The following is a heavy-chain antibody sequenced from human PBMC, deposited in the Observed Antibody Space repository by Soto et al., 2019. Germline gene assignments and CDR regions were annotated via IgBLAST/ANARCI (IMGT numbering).Heavy chain of an antibody. CDR2: IWYDGSNK. Sequence: GGSLRLSCAASGFTFSSYGMHWVRQAPGKGLEWVAVIWYDGSNKYYADSVKGRFTISRDNSKNTLYLQMNSLRAEDTAVYYCANQRSSSWSGGWFDPWGQGTLVTVSS. J-gene: IGHJ5*02. CDR1: GFTFSSYG. D-gene: IGHD6-13*01. CDR3: ANQRSSSWSGGWFDP. V-gene: IGHV3-33*06.